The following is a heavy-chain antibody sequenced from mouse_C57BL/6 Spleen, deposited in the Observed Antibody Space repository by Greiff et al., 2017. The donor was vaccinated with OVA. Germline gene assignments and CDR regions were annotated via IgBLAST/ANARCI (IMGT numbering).Heavy chain of an antibody. V-gene: IGHV1-61*01. CDR2: IYPSDSET. Sequence: QVQLQQPGAELVRPGSSVKLSCKASGYTFTSYWMDWVKQRPGQGLEWIGNIYPSDSETHYNQKFKDKATLTVDKSSSTAYMQLSSLTSEDSAVYYCAISGYGAWFAYWGQGTLVTVSA. CDR3: AISGYGAWFAY. D-gene: IGHD2-2*01. CDR1: GYTFTSYW. J-gene: IGHJ3*01.